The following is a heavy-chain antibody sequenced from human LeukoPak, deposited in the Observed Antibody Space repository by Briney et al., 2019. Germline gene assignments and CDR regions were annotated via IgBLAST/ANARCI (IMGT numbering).Heavy chain of an antibody. V-gene: IGHV4-34*01. J-gene: IGHJ4*02. CDR1: GGSFSGYY. D-gene: IGHD6-25*01. Sequence: SETLSLTCAVYGGSFSGYYWSWIRQPPGKGLEWIGEINHSGSTNYNPSLKSRVTISVDTSKNQFSLKLSSVTAADTAVYYCARESQRAYDYWGQGTLVTVSS. CDR2: INHSGST. CDR3: ARESQRAYDY.